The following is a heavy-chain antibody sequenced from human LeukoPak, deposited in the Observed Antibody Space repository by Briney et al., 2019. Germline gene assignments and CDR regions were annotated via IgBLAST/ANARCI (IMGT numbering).Heavy chain of an antibody. CDR3: ASRRGSNRPFDY. Sequence: GGSLRLSCAASGFTFSTYSGNWIRQAPGKVLEWVSSIRDDSNYIFYADSVKGRFTISRDNAKNSLYLQMNSLTAEDSAVYYCASRRGSNRPFDYWGQGTLVTVSS. CDR2: IRDDSNYI. CDR1: GFTFSTYS. D-gene: IGHD1-26*01. V-gene: IGHV3-21*01. J-gene: IGHJ4*02.